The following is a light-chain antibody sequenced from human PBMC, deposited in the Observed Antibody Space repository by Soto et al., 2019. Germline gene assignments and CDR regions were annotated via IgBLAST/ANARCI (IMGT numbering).Light chain of an antibody. CDR1: QSVSSSY. Sequence: EIVLTQSPGTLSLSSGERATLSCRAIQSVSSSYLAWYQQKPGQAPRLLIYGASSRATGIPDRFSGSGSRTDFTLTIRSLQPDDFATYYCQHYYTYWTCGQGTKVDIK. J-gene: IGKJ1*01. CDR2: GAS. CDR3: QHYYTYWT. V-gene: IGKV3-20*01.